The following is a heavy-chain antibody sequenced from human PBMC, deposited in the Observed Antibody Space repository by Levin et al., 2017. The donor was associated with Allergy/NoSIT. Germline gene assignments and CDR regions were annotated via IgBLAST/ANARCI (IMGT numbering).Heavy chain of an antibody. CDR2: ISFDGGNK. J-gene: IGHJ6*03. Sequence: GESLKISCAASGFTFSMYGMNWVRQAPGKGLEWVAVISFDGGNKYYVDSVEGRFTISRDNSKNTLYLRMNSLRAEDTAVYYWAKRGGAGTGGHYYHMDVWGKGTAVTVSS. CDR1: GFTFSMYG. CDR3: AKRGGAGTGGHYYHMDV. D-gene: IGHD6-19*01. V-gene: IGHV3-30*18.